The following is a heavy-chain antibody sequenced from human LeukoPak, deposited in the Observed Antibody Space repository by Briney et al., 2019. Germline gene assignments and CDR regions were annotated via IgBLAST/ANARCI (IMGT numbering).Heavy chain of an antibody. V-gene: IGHV3-7*01. CDR3: ATTLNIATPGHL. CDR2: IKQDGSEK. D-gene: IGHD6-13*01. Sequence: GGSLRLSCAASGFTFSSYWMSWVRQAPGKGLEWVANIKQDGSEKYYVDSVKGRFTISRDNAKNSVYLQMSSLRAEDTGVYYCATTLNIATPGHLWGQGALVTVSS. CDR1: GFTFSSYW. J-gene: IGHJ4*02.